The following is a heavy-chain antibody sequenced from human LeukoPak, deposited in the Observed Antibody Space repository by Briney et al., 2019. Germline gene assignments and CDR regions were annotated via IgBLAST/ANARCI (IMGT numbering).Heavy chain of an antibody. CDR3: ATSIVGLTYDEHFQH. V-gene: IGHV3-53*01. D-gene: IGHD1-26*01. Sequence: PGGSLRLSCAASGFAVSSNHMNWVRQAPGKGLEWVSVIFNGGSTYYADPVKGRFTISRDNSKNTLYLQMNSLRAEDTAVYYCATSIVGLTYDEHFQHWGQGTLVTVSS. J-gene: IGHJ1*01. CDR1: GFAVSSNH. CDR2: IFNGGST.